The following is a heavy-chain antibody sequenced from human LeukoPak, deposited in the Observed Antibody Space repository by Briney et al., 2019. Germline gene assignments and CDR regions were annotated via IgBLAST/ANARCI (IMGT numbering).Heavy chain of an antibody. D-gene: IGHD2-21*01. CDR1: GYTFTDFY. CDR3: AREDSDWFDP. CDR2: IHPSSGDT. Sequence: ASVKVSCKASGYTFTDFYIHWVRQAPGQGLVWMGWIHPSSGDTNFAQRFQGRVAMTRDMSINTVYMELSRLRSDDTAVYYCAREDSDWFDPWGQGTLVTVSS. V-gene: IGHV1-2*02. J-gene: IGHJ5*02.